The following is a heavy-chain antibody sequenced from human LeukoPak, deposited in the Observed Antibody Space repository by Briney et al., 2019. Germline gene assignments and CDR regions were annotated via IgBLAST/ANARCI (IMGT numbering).Heavy chain of an antibody. CDR3: ARDGYYDFWSGYYMPVTNYYYYYMDV. CDR2: ISTYNGNT. Sequence: SSVKVSCKSSGYTFTSYSISWARQAPGQGLEWMVLISTYNGNTNYSQKLQGRFTMTTDTSTSTAYIELRSLRSDDTAVYYCARDGYYDFWSGYYMPVTNYYYYYMDVWGKGTTVTVSS. J-gene: IGHJ6*03. V-gene: IGHV1-18*01. D-gene: IGHD3-3*01. CDR1: GYTFTSYS.